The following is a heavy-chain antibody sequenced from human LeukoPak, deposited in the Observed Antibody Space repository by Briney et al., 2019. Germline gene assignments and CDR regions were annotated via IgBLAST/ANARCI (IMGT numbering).Heavy chain of an antibody. D-gene: IGHD3-22*01. V-gene: IGHV3-43*02. CDR1: GFTFDDYA. Sequence: PGGSLRLSCAASGFTFDDYAMHWVRQAPGKGLEWVSLISGDGGSTYYADSVKGRFTISRDNSKNSLYLQMNSLRTEDTALYYCAIDLDYCDSSGYPLDAFDIWGQGTMVTVSS. CDR3: AIDLDYCDSSGYPLDAFDI. CDR2: ISGDGGST. J-gene: IGHJ3*02.